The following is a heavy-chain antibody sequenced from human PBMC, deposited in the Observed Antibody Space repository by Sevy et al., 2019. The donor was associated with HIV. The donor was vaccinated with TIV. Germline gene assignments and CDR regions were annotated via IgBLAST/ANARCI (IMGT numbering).Heavy chain of an antibody. J-gene: IGHJ6*02. CDR3: ARDREEYYGSGSYYSPPLYYYGMDV. D-gene: IGHD3-10*01. CDR2: ISSSSSTI. CDR1: GFTFSSYS. V-gene: IGHV3-48*02. Sequence: GGSLRLSCAASGFTFSSYSMNWVRQAPGKGLEWVSYISSSSSTIYYADSVKGRFTISRDNAKNSLYLKMNSLRDEDTAVYYCARDREEYYGSGSYYSPPLYYYGMDVWGQGTTVTVSS.